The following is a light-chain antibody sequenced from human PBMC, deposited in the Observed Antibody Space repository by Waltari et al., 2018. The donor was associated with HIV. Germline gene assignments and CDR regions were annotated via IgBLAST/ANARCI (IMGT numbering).Light chain of an antibody. CDR3: SSYTSSNTVI. CDR2: NVS. Sequence: QSALTQSASVSGSPGQSIPISCTGTSSYVGGYNYVSWYQQHQGKAPKLVIYNVSNRPSGVSNRFSGSKSGNTASLTISGLQAEDEAEYYCSSYTSSNTVIFGGGTRVTVL. V-gene: IGLV2-14*01. J-gene: IGLJ2*01. CDR1: SSYVGGYNY.